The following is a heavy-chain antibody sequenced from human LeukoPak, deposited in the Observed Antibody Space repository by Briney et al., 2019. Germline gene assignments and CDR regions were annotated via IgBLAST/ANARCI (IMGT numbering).Heavy chain of an antibody. Sequence: GGSLRLSCAASGFTFSSYAMHWARQAPGKGLEWVAVISYDGSNKYYADSVKGRFTISRDNSKNTLYLQMNSLRAEDTAVYYCARVNSYDFWSGYYPPVYYYGMDVWGQGTTVTVSS. CDR2: ISYDGSNK. D-gene: IGHD3-3*01. CDR3: ARVNSYDFWSGYYPPVYYYGMDV. J-gene: IGHJ6*02. CDR1: GFTFSSYA. V-gene: IGHV3-30-3*01.